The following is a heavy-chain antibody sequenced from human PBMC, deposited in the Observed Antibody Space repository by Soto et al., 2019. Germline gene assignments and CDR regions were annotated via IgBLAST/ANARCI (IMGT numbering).Heavy chain of an antibody. J-gene: IGHJ4*02. V-gene: IGHV3-23*01. CDR2: ISIGGTYT. D-gene: IGHD2-15*01. CDR3: VRHCNGGRCYSFDF. Sequence: VQLLESGGVLVQPGGSLRLSCAASGFTFSRYAMSWVRQAPGEGMDWVSAISIGGTYTYYADSVRGRFTIARDDSKNTLYMQMNSLRAEDTALYYCVRHCNGGRCYSFDFWGRGTLVTVSS. CDR1: GFTFSRYA.